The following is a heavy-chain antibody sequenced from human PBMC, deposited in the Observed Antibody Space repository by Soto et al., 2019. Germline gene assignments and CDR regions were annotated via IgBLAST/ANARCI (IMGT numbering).Heavy chain of an antibody. V-gene: IGHV3-23*01. Sequence: EVQLLESGGGLAQSGGSLRLSCAVSGFTFDNYDMSWVRQAPGKGLEWVSIITYNGDTTYYADSVKGRFTISRDNSKNTLFLQMNSLGADDTAVYYCAKHYGGHPGRYFHYWGQGTLVTVSS. CDR1: GFTFDNYD. D-gene: IGHD4-17*01. CDR3: AKHYGGHPGRYFHY. CDR2: ITYNGDTT. J-gene: IGHJ4*02.